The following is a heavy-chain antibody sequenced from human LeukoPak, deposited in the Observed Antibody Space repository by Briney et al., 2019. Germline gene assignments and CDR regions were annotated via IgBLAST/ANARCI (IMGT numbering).Heavy chain of an antibody. CDR2: ISSSSSTI. J-gene: IGHJ4*02. V-gene: IGHV3-48*01. D-gene: IGHD6-13*01. CDR3: ARDGPSSSWYSHRWGSDY. CDR1: GFTFSSYS. Sequence: PGGSLRLSCAASGFTFSSYSMNWVRQAPGKGLEWVSYISSSSSTIYYADSVKGRFTISRDNAKNSLYLQMNSLRAEDTAVYYCARDGPSSSWYSHRWGSDYWGQGTLVTVSS.